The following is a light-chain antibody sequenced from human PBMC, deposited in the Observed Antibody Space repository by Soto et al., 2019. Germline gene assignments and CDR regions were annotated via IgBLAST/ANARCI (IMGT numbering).Light chain of an antibody. V-gene: IGKV3-20*01. CDR3: QQSGSSPLT. J-gene: IGKJ4*01. CDR1: QSVSSSY. CDR2: GAS. Sequence: EMVLTQSPGTLSLSPGERVTLSCRASQSVSSSYLAWYQLKPGQAPRLLIYGASSRATGIPDRFSGSGSGTDFTLTISRLEPEDFAVYYCQQSGSSPLTFGGGTKVEIK.